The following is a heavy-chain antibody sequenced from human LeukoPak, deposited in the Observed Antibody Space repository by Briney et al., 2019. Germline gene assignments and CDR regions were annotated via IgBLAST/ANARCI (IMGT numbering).Heavy chain of an antibody. CDR1: GFSFSSYS. V-gene: IGHV3-21*01. J-gene: IGHJ4*02. D-gene: IGHD3-10*01. Sequence: GGSLRLSCAASGFSFSSYSMNWVRQAPGKGLEWVSSISSSSSYIYYADSVKGRFTISRDNAKNSLYLQMNSLRAEDTAVYYCARDRQWFDPRIDYWGQGTLVTVSS. CDR3: ARDRQWFDPRIDY. CDR2: ISSSSSYI.